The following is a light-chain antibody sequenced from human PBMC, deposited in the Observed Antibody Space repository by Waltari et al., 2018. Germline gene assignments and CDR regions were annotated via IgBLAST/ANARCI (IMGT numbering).Light chain of an antibody. CDR1: SRDVGGHHY. J-gene: IGLJ1*01. CDR3: CSYAGSYSYV. Sequence: QSRLTPPRSVSGSPGQSVTLPCTGTSRDVGGHHYVFWYQQHPGKAPKLIIYDVSKRPSGVPDRFSGSKSGNTASLTISGLQAEDEADYYCCSYAGSYSYVFGTGTKVTVL. CDR2: DVS. V-gene: IGLV2-11*01.